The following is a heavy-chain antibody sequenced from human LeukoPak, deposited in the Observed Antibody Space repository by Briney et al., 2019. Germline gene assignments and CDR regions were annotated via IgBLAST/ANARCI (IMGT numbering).Heavy chain of an antibody. V-gene: IGHV3-21*01. Sequence: GGSLRLSCAASGFTFSSYSMDWVRQAPGKGLEWVSSISSSSNNIYCADSVKGRFTISRDNGKNSLYLLMNSLRAEDTAVYYCVYGGGYFQHWGQGTLVTVSS. CDR3: VYGGGYFQH. CDR2: ISSSSNNI. J-gene: IGHJ1*01. CDR1: GFTFSSYS. D-gene: IGHD4-23*01.